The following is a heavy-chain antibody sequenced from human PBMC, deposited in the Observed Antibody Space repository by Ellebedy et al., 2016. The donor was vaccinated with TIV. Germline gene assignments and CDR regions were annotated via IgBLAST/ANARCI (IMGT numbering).Heavy chain of an antibody. J-gene: IGHJ4*02. Sequence: GESLKISCAASGFTFSSYAMHWVRQAPGKGLEWVAVISYDGSNKYYADSVKGRFTISRDNSKNTLYLQMNSLRAEDTAVYYCARKNSLDYWGQGTLVTVSS. CDR3: ARKNSLDY. CDR2: ISYDGSNK. V-gene: IGHV3-30-3*01. CDR1: GFTFSSYA. D-gene: IGHD2-21*01.